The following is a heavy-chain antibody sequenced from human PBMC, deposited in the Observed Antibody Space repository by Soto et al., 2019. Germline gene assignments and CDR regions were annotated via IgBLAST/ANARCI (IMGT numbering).Heavy chain of an antibody. V-gene: IGHV1-69*01. CDR3: AAELCFGKLSVV. J-gene: IGHJ6*02. CDR1: GDTFKNCV. D-gene: IGHD3-10*01. Sequence: QVQVVQSGVEVRRPGSSVKVSCKASGDTFKNCVISWVRQATGQGLEWMGGIIPLFGTTDFAQRFQGRLTITTDESTTTDYMDLSRLRAEDTATYYCAAELCFGKLSVVWGQGTEVIVSS. CDR2: IIPLFGTT.